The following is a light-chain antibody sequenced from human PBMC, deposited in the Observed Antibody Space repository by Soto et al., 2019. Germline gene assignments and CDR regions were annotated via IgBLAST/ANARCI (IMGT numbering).Light chain of an antibody. J-gene: IGLJ3*02. CDR3: SSYAGSLTWV. CDR2: EGS. CDR1: GSDVGSFDL. Sequence: QSALTQPASVSGSPEQSITISCTGPGSDVGSFDLVSWYQQHPGKAPKLIIFEGSKRPSGVSDRFSGSKSDNRASLTISGLQDEDEDDYYCSSYAGSLTWVFGGGTKVTVL. V-gene: IGLV2-23*01.